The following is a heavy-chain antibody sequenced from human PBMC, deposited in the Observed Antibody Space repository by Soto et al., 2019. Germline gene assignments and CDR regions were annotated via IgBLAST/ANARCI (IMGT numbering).Heavy chain of an antibody. CDR1: GGSFSGYY. CDR3: ANTYYNFWSGFYRGYYFDY. J-gene: IGHJ4*02. D-gene: IGHD3-3*01. CDR2: INHSGST. V-gene: IGHV4-34*01. Sequence: QVHLQQWGAGLLKPSETLSLTCAVYGGSFSGYYWSWIRQPPGKGLEWIGEINHSGSTNYNPSLTTRVTISVDTSKKQFSLKLSSVTAADTAVYFCANTYYNFWSGFYRGYYFDYWGQGTLVSVSS.